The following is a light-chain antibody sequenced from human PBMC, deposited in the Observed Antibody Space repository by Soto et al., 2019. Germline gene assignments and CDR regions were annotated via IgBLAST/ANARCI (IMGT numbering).Light chain of an antibody. CDR1: QSVSSY. Sequence: EIVLTQSPATQSYSPGERPTLCCXASQSVSSYLAWYQQKPGQAPRLLVYGASSRATGISDRFSGSGSGTDFTLIISRLEPEDFAVYYCQHYVSPPITFGQGTKVDIK. CDR3: QHYVSPPIT. J-gene: IGKJ1*01. CDR2: GAS. V-gene: IGKV3-20*01.